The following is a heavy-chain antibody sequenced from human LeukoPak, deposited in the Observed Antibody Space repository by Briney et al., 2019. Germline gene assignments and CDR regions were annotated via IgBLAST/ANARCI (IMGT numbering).Heavy chain of an antibody. CDR1: GYTFSDYY. Sequence: ASVKVSCKTSGYTFSDYYIHWVRQAPGQGLEWMGWINPNSGETKSAQKFQGRVTMTGDTSISTAYMELRRVTSDDTAVYYCARDRDYSNTERGFDYWGQGTLLTVSS. D-gene: IGHD4-11*01. CDR2: INPNSGET. V-gene: IGHV1-2*02. J-gene: IGHJ4*02. CDR3: ARDRDYSNTERGFDY.